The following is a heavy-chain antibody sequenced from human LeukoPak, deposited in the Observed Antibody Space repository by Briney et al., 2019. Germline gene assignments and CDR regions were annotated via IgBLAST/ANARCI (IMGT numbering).Heavy chain of an antibody. CDR2: IYYSGST. V-gene: IGHV4-59*01. CDR1: GRSISSYY. CDR3: ARVLYGSSGYRPDY. Sequence: PSETLSLTCTVSGRSISSYYWSWIRQPPGKGLERIGYIYYSGSTNYNPSLKSRVTISVDTSKNQFSLKLSSVTAADTAVYYCARVLYGSSGYRPDYWGQGTLVTVSS. J-gene: IGHJ4*02. D-gene: IGHD3-22*01.